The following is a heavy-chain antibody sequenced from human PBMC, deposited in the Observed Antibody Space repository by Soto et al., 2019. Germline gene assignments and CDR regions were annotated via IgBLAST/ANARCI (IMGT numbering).Heavy chain of an antibody. V-gene: IGHV2-5*02. CDR1: GFSLSTSGVG. CDR3: AHTRLSCSWYNYFDY. CDR2: IYWDDDK. D-gene: IGHD6-13*01. J-gene: IGHJ4*02. Sequence: QITLKESGPTLVKPTQTLTLTCTFSGFSLSTSGVGVCWIRQPPGKALELLALIYWDDDKRYSPSLKSRLTITKDTSKNPVVLTMTTMDPVDTAAYYCAHTRLSCSWYNYFDYWGQGTLVTVSS.